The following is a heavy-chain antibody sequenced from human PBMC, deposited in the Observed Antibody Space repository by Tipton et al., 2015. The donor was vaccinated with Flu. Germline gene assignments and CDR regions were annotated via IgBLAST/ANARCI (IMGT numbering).Heavy chain of an antibody. J-gene: IGHJ4*02. Sequence: SLRLSCAASGFTFSDYYMSWIRQAPGKGLEWVSYISSSGSTIYYADSVKGRFTISRDNAKNSLYLQMNSLRAEDTAVYYCARDRTPYGDLDLPLDYWGQGTLVTVSS. CDR1: GFTFSDYY. D-gene: IGHD4-17*01. V-gene: IGHV3-11*01. CDR2: ISSSGSTI. CDR3: ARDRTPYGDLDLPLDY.